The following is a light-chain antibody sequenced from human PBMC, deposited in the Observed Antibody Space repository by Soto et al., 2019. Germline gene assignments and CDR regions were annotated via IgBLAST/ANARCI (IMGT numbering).Light chain of an antibody. J-gene: IGKJ3*01. Sequence: QLTQSPSSLSASVGDRVTITCRASQGISTSLAWYQQKPGKVPKLLIYAASALQSGVPSRFSGSGSGTDFTLTITSLQPEDFATYYCQQLKTYPRTFGPGTKVDIK. CDR2: AAS. CDR3: QQLKTYPRT. CDR1: QGISTS. V-gene: IGKV1-9*01.